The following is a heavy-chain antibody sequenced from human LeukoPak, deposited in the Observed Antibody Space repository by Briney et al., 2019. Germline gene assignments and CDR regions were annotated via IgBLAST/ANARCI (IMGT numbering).Heavy chain of an antibody. CDR2: IIPILGIA. CDR1: GGTFSSYT. CDR3: AGWARQQLVPMEDY. V-gene: IGHV1-69*02. J-gene: IGHJ4*02. Sequence: ASVKVSCKASGGTFSSYTISWVRQAPGQGLEWMGRIIPILGIANYAQKFQGRVTITAEKSTSTAYMELSSLRSEDTAVYYCAGWARQQLVPMEDYWGQGTLVTVSS. D-gene: IGHD6-13*01.